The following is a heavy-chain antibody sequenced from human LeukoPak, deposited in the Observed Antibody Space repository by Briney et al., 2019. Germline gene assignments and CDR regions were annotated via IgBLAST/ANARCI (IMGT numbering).Heavy chain of an antibody. CDR1: GGSISSGSYY. CDR3: ASSATKD. D-gene: IGHD5-12*01. Sequence: SQTLSLTCTVSGGSISSGSYYWSWIRQPAGKGLEWIGRIYTSGSTNYNPSLKSRVTISVDTSKNQCSLKLSSVTAADTAVYYCASSATKDWGQGTLVTVSS. CDR2: IYTSGST. J-gene: IGHJ4*02. V-gene: IGHV4-61*02.